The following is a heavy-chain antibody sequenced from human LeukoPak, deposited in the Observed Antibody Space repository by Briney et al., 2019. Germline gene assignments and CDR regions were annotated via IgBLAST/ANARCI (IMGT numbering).Heavy chain of an antibody. CDR1: GFTFSSYA. CDR2: ISYDGSNK. J-gene: IGHJ5*02. V-gene: IGHV3-30-3*01. Sequence: GGSLRLCCAASGFTFSSYAMHWVRQAPGKGLEWVAVISYDGSNKYYADSAKGRFTISRDNSKNTLYLQMNSLRAEDTAVYYCAKDRGVRIAAAGGFDPWGQGTLVTVSS. D-gene: IGHD6-13*01. CDR3: AKDRGVRIAAAGGFDP.